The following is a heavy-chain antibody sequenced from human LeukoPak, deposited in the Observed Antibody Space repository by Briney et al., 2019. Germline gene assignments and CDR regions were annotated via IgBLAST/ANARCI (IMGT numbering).Heavy chain of an antibody. CDR3: AKDEGFRAAAEGTPDY. V-gene: IGHV3-30*18. D-gene: IGHD6-13*01. J-gene: IGHJ4*02. Sequence: GGSLRLSCAASGFTFSSYNIHCVRQAPGKGLEWVALISYDGSNKYYADSVKGRFTISRDNSKDTLYLQMNSLRPEDTAVYYCAKDEGFRAAAEGTPDYWGQGTLVTVSS. CDR2: ISYDGSNK. CDR1: GFTFSSYN.